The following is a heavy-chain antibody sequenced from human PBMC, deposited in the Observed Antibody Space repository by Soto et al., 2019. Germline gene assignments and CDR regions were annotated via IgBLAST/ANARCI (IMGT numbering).Heavy chain of an antibody. CDR2: IYHSGTP. CDR3: ARGTSPCVLVAGFDQEGY. V-gene: IGHV4-4*02. J-gene: IGHJ4*02. D-gene: IGHD6-19*01. CDR1: GGSISSSNW. Sequence: QVQLQESGPGLVKPSGTLSLTCAVSGGSISSSNWWSWVRQPPGKGLEWIGGIYHSGTPNYNPSLKSLVTMSVDKSKNQFSLKLTSVTAADTAVYYCARGTSPCVLVAGFDQEGYWGQGTLVTVSS.